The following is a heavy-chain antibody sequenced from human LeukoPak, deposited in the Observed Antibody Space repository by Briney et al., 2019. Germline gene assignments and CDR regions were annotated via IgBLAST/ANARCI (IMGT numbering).Heavy chain of an antibody. CDR2: MNSNSGNT. CDR1: GYTFTSYD. Sequence: ASVKVSCKASGYTFTSYDINWVRQATGQGLEWMGWMNSNSGNTGYAQKFQRRVTMTRNTSISTAYMELSSLRSEDTAVYYCARPVGYDILTGYYRDYWGQGTLVTVSS. V-gene: IGHV1-8*01. CDR3: ARPVGYDILTGYYRDY. J-gene: IGHJ4*02. D-gene: IGHD3-9*01.